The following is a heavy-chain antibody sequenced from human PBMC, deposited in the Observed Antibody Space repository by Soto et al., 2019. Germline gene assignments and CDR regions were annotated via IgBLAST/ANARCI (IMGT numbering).Heavy chain of an antibody. Sequence: EVQLLESGGGLVQPGGSLRLSCAASGFTFSSYAMSWVRQAPGKGLEWVSAISGSGGSTYYADSVKGRFTISRDNSKNALYLQMNSLRAEDTAVYYCAKDRYSSGWYDYWGQGTLVTVSS. CDR1: GFTFSSYA. J-gene: IGHJ4*02. V-gene: IGHV3-23*01. D-gene: IGHD6-19*01. CDR2: ISGSGGST. CDR3: AKDRYSSGWYDY.